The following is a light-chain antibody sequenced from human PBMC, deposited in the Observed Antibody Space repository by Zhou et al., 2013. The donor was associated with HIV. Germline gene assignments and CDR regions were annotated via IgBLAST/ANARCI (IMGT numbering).Light chain of an antibody. Sequence: EIVLTQSPGTLSLSPGERATLSCRASQSLSSTYLAWYQQKPGQAPRLLIYGASSRATGIPDRFSGSGSGTEFTLTISSMQSEDFAVYYCQQYNNWPSTFGGGTKVEIK. J-gene: IGKJ4*01. CDR3: QQYNNWPST. CDR2: GAS. CDR1: QSLSSTY. V-gene: IGKV3D-15*01.